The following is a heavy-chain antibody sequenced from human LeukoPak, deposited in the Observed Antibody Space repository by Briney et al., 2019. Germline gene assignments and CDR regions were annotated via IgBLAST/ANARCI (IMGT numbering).Heavy chain of an antibody. D-gene: IGHD3-16*02. V-gene: IGHV4-34*01. CDR1: GGSFSGYY. J-gene: IGHJ4*02. CDR3: PKRKTYYDYVWGSYRYMDPFDY. CDR2: INHSGST. Sequence: PSETLSLTCAVYGGSFSGYYWSWIRQPPGKGLEWIGEINHSGSTNYNPSLESRVTISVDTSKNQFSLKLSSVTAADTAVYYCPKRKTYYDYVWGSYRYMDPFDYWGQGTPVTVSS.